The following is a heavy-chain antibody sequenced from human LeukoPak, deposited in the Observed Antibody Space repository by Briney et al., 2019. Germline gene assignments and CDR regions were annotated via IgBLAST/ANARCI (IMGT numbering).Heavy chain of an antibody. CDR1: GFTFSSYA. V-gene: IGHV3-30*14. CDR2: ISYDGSNK. D-gene: IGHD1-14*01. Sequence: GGSLRLSCAASGFTFSSYAIHWVRQAPGKGLEWVAVISYDGSNKHYADSVKGRLTISRDNVKNTLYLQMNSLRAEDTAVYYCARGPDFDYWGQGTLVTVSS. CDR3: ARGPDFDY. J-gene: IGHJ4*02.